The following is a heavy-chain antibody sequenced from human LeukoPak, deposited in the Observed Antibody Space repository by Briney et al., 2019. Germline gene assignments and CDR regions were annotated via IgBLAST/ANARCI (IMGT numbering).Heavy chain of an antibody. CDR2: ISSSANTT. V-gene: IGHV3-11*04. D-gene: IGHD3-10*01. CDR1: GFTFSDYY. CDR3: AREGASGLDY. Sequence: GGSLRLSCAASGFTFSDYYMSWIRQAPGKGLEWVSYISSSANTTHYTDSVKGRFTISRDNAKNALSLQMDSLRAEDTAVYYCAREGASGLDYWGRGTLVTVSS. J-gene: IGHJ4*02.